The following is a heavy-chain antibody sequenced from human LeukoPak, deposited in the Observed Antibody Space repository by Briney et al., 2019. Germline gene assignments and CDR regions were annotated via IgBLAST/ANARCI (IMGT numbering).Heavy chain of an antibody. CDR1: GFTFSSYE. D-gene: IGHD3-3*01. CDR2: ISSSGSTI. Sequence: PGGSLRLSCAASGFTFSSYEMNWVRQAPGKGLEWVSYISSSGSTIYYADSVKGRFTISRDNAKNSLFLQMNSLRPEDTAVYYCARVRYYDFWSSYSVDYWGQGTLVTVSS. CDR3: ARVRYYDFWSSYSVDY. J-gene: IGHJ4*02. V-gene: IGHV3-48*03.